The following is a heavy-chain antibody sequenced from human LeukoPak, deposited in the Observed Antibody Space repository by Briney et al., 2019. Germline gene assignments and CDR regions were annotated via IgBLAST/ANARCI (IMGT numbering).Heavy chain of an antibody. CDR2: IYSGGST. J-gene: IGHJ4*02. CDR3: ARAHCSGGSCYSYYFDY. V-gene: IGHV3-53*01. Sequence: GGSLRLSCAASGFTVSSNYMSWVRQAPWKGLEWVSVIYSGGSTYYADSVKGRFTISRDNSKNPLYLQMNSLRAEDTAVYYCARAHCSGGSCYSYYFDYWGQGTLVTVSS. CDR1: GFTVSSNY. D-gene: IGHD2-15*01.